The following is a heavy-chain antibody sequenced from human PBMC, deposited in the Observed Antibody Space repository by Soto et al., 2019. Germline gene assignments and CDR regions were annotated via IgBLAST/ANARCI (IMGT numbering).Heavy chain of an antibody. J-gene: IGHJ6*02. CDR1: GGSISSGGYY. V-gene: IGHV4-31*03. CDR2: IYYSGST. Sequence: QVQLQESGPGLVKPSQTLSLTCTVSGGSISSGGYYWSWIRQHPGKGLEWIGYIYYSGSTYYNPSLKNRVTKAVDTSKNHYTLKLSSVTAADTAVYYCARGWDVVVPAAITHYYYGMDVWGQGATVTVSS. CDR3: ARGWDVVVPAAITHYYYGMDV. D-gene: IGHD2-2*01.